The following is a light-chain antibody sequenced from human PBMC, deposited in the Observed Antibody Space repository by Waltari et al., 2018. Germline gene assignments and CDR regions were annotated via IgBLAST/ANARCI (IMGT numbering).Light chain of an antibody. CDR2: DAS. V-gene: IGKV3-20*01. Sequence: EIVLTQSPGTLSLSPGDGATLSCRASQSISSNYLAWYQQRPGQAPRLLVYDASSRATGIPDRFSGSGSGTDFTLTISRLEPEDFALYFCQQHGSLPQTFGQGTKVEIK. CDR1: QSISSNY. CDR3: QQHGSLPQT. J-gene: IGKJ1*01.